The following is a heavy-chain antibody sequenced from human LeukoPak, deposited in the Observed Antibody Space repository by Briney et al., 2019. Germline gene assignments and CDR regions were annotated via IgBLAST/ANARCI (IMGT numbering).Heavy chain of an antibody. CDR2: ISGSSSYI. CDR3: ARADSNIAARRIGFDY. D-gene: IGHD6-6*01. J-gene: IGHJ4*02. CDR1: GFTFSSYS. Sequence: PGGSLRLSCAASGFTFSSYSMNWVRQAPGKVLEWLSSISGSSSYIYYADSVKGRFTISRDNAKNSLYLQMNSLRAGDTALYYCARADSNIAARRIGFDYWGQGTLVTVSS. V-gene: IGHV3-21*01.